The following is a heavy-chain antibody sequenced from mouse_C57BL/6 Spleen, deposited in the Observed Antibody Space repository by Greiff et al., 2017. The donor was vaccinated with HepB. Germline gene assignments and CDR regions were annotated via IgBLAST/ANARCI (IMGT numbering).Heavy chain of an antibody. CDR3: ARWDYNWYFDV. V-gene: IGHV7-3*01. J-gene: IGHJ1*03. Sequence: EVQLVDSGGGLVQPGGSLSLSCAASGFTFTDYYMSWVRQPPGKALEWLGFIRNKANGYTTEYSASVKGRFTISRDNSQSILYLQMNALRAEDSATYYCARWDYNWYFDVWGTGTTVTVSS. D-gene: IGHD2-4*01. CDR2: IRNKANGYTT. CDR1: GFTFTDYY.